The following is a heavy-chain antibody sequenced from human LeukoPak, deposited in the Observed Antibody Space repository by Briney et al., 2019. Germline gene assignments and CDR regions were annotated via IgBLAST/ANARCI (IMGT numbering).Heavy chain of an antibody. CDR1: GFTFSSYA. V-gene: IGHV3-30-3*01. D-gene: IGHD1-14*01. CDR3: ARGSPDVTHYYYYGMDV. J-gene: IGHJ6*02. CDR2: ISYGGSNK. Sequence: GGSLRRSCAASGFTFSSYAMHWVRQAPGKGLEWVAVISYGGSNKYYADSVKGRFTISRDNSKNPLYLQMNSLRAEDTAVYYCARGSPDVTHYYYYGMDVWGQGTTVTVSS.